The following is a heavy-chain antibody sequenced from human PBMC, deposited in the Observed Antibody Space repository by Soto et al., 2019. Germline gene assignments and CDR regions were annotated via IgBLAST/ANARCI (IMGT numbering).Heavy chain of an antibody. V-gene: IGHV3-48*01. CDR2: ISSSGSTI. CDR3: AGGSYGDYVNAFDI. J-gene: IGHJ3*02. Sequence: GGSLRLSCAASGFTFSSYEMNWVRQAPGKGLEWVSYISSSGSTIYYADSVKGRFTISRDNSKNTLYLQMNSLRAEDTAVYYCAGGSYGDYVNAFDIWGQGTMVTVSS. D-gene: IGHD4-17*01. CDR1: GFTFSSYE.